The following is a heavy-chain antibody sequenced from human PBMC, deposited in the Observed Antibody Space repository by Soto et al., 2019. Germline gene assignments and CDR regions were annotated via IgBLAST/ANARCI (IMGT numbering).Heavy chain of an antibody. Sequence: SETLYLTCTVSGGSISSSSYYWGWIRQPPGKGLEWIGSIYYSGSTYYNPSLKSRVTISVDTSKNQFSLKLSSVTAADTAVYYCARHSSSLVRYAFDIWGQGTMVTVSS. D-gene: IGHD6-13*01. CDR3: ARHSSSLVRYAFDI. J-gene: IGHJ3*02. CDR1: GGSISSSSYY. V-gene: IGHV4-39*01. CDR2: IYYSGST.